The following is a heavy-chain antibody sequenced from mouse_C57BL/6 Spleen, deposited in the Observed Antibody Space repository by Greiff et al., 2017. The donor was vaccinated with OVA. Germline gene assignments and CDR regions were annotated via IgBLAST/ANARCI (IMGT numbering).Heavy chain of an antibody. Sequence: EVKLMESEGGLVQPGSSMKLSCTASGFTFSDYYMAWVRQVPEKGLEWVANINSDGGGTNYLDSLKGRFIISRDNAKNILYLQMSSLKSEDTATYYCARYDGYYDRYAMDYWGQGTSVTVSS. CDR3: ARYDGYYDRYAMDY. CDR2: INSDGGGT. V-gene: IGHV5-16*01. D-gene: IGHD2-3*01. J-gene: IGHJ4*01. CDR1: GFTFSDYY.